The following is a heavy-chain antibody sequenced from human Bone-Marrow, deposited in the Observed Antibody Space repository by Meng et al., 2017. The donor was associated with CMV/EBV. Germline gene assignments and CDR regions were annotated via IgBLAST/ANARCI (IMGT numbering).Heavy chain of an antibody. J-gene: IGHJ3*02. D-gene: IGHD5-18*01. CDR3: ARAKDGDTDAFDI. CDR1: GGTFSSYA. Sequence: SVKVSCKASGGTFSSYAISWVRQAPGQGLEWMGGIIPIFGTANYAQKFQGRVTITTDESTSTAYMELSSLRSEDTAVYYCARAKDGDTDAFDIWGQGTMDTVSS. V-gene: IGHV1-69*05. CDR2: IIPIFGTA.